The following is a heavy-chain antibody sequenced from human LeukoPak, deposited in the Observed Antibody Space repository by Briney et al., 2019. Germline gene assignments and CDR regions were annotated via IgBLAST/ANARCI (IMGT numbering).Heavy chain of an antibody. D-gene: IGHD2-8*01. J-gene: IGHJ4*02. V-gene: IGHV1-8*01. CDR2: MNPNSGNT. CDR1: GYTFTSYD. CDR3: ARDVRDCTDGVCYPSYYFEH. Sequence: GASVKVSCKASGYTFTSYDINWVRQATGQGLEWMGWMNPNSGNTGYAQKFQGRVTMTRDTSISTAYMELSGLRSDDTAVYWCARDVRDCTDGVCYPSYYFEHWGQGTLVTVSS.